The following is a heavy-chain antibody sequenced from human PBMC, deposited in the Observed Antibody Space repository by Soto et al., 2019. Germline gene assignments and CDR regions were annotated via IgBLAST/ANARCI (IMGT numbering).Heavy chain of an antibody. D-gene: IGHD3-9*01. J-gene: IGHJ4*02. Sequence: GSLRLSCVGSGFNFRIYTMNWVRQAPGKGLEWVSYIRSGSKTIYYAESVKGRFTVSRDNARNSQYLQMNSLRDEDTAVYYCAREDILGVRSFDYWGQGTLVTVSS. CDR3: AREDILGVRSFDY. CDR1: GFNFRIYT. CDR2: IRSGSKTI. V-gene: IGHV3-48*02.